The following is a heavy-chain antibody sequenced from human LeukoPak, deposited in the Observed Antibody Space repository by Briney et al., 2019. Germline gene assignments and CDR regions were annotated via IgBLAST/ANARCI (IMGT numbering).Heavy chain of an antibody. Sequence: GGSLRLSCAASGFTFSSYAMHWVRQAPGKGLEWVAVISYDGSNKYYADSAKGRFTISRDNSKNTLYLQMNSLRAEDTAVYYCARGTLQWFGELLYHHFDYWGQGTLVTVSS. V-gene: IGHV3-30-3*01. CDR1: GFTFSSYA. J-gene: IGHJ4*02. CDR3: ARGTLQWFGELLYHHFDY. D-gene: IGHD3-10*01. CDR2: ISYDGSNK.